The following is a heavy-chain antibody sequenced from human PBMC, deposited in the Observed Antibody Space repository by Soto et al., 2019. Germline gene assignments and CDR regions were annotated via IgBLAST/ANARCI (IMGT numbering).Heavy chain of an antibody. Sequence: SVKVSCKASGFNFLSFAVQWVRQTRGQRLEWIGSVVVGSGNTDYAPKFQERVTIARDKSTSTAYMELSSLRSEDTAVYYCARSAAYYYDSSLMDVWGQGTTVTVS. CDR1: GFNFLSFA. CDR3: ARSAAYYYDSSLMDV. D-gene: IGHD3-22*01. J-gene: IGHJ6*02. CDR2: VVVGSGNT. V-gene: IGHV1-58*01.